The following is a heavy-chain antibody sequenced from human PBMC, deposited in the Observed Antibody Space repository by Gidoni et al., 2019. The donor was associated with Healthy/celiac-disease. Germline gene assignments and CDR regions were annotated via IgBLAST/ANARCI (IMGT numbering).Heavy chain of an antibody. CDR2: ISYDGSNK. D-gene: IGHD4-17*01. V-gene: IGHV3-30*18. CDR1: GFTFSSYG. CDR3: AKDRNRVSTAYYYYGMDV. Sequence: QVQLVESGGGVVQPGRSLRLSCAASGFTFSSYGMHWVRQAPGKGLEWVAVISYDGSNKYYADSVKGRFTISRDNSKNTLYLQMNSLRAEDTAVYYCAKDRNRVSTAYYYYGMDVWGQGTTVTVSS. J-gene: IGHJ6*02.